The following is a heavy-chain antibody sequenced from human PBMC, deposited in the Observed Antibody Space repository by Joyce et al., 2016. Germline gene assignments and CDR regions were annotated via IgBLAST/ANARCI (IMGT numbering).Heavy chain of an antibody. Sequence: EVQLVESGGGLVQHGGSLRLSCAASGFIVSSNYMSWVSQAPGKGLEWVSVIYSGGTTYYADSVKGRFTISRNNSKNTLYLQMSSLRAEDTAVYYCARGGYSYGYGDAFDIWGQGTMVTVSS. J-gene: IGHJ3*02. CDR2: IYSGGTT. D-gene: IGHD5-18*01. CDR3: ARGGYSYGYGDAFDI. V-gene: IGHV3-53*04. CDR1: GFIVSSNY.